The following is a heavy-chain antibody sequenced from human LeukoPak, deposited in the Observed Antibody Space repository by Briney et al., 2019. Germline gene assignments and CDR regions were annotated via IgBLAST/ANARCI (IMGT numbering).Heavy chain of an antibody. CDR2: IYPGDSDT. V-gene: IGHV5-51*01. J-gene: IGHJ4*02. D-gene: IGHD1-26*01. CDR3: ATAKGGSGATENYFDY. Sequence: GESLKISCKGSGYSFTSYWIGPVRQMPGKRLEWMGIIYPGDSDTRYSPSFQGQVTFSADKSISTAYLQWSSLKASDTAMYYCATAKGGSGATENYFDYWGQGTLVTVSS. CDR1: GYSFTSYW.